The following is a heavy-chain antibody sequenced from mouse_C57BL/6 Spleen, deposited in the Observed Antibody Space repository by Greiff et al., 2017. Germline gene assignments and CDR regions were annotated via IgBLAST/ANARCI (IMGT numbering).Heavy chain of an antibody. J-gene: IGHJ4*01. V-gene: IGHV1-61*01. D-gene: IGHD3-3*01. CDR1: GYSFTSYC. Sequence: QVQLQQSGPELVRPASSVKLSCKASGYSFTSYCMNWVKQRPGQSLEWIGDIYPTDSTTHYNQKFKGKATLTVDQSSSTAYMQLTSLTSEDSAVYYWAREGCREGDLDYWGQGTTGTVSS. CDR2: IYPTDSTT. CDR3: AREGCREGDLDY.